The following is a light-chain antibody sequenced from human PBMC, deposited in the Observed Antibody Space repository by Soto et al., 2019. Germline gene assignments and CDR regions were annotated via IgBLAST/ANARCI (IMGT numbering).Light chain of an antibody. CDR3: QQYYFTPIT. CDR2: GAS. V-gene: IGKV3D-7*01. J-gene: IGKJ5*01. Sequence: EIVLTQYPGTLSFSPGESCTLACRASQRISASYIAWYQQKPGQAPRLLIYGASTRATGIPARFSGSGSGTDFTLTISSLQAEDVAVYYCQQYYFTPITSGQGTRLEIK. CDR1: QRISASY.